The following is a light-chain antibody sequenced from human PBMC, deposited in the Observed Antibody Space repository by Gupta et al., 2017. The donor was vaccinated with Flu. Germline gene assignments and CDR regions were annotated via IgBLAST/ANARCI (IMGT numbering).Light chain of an antibody. J-gene: IGLJ2*01. CDR3: QVWDNSESV. CDR1: NIGSKS. V-gene: IGLV3-21*02. CDR2: ADS. Sequence: TCGGNNIGSKSVHWYQQKPGQAPVLVVCADSDRPSGIPERFSGSNSGNTATLTISRGEAGDEADYYCQVWDNSESVFGGGTKLIVL.